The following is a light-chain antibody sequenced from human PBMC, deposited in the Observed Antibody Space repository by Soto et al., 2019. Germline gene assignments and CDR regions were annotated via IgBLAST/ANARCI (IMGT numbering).Light chain of an antibody. CDR2: KAS. CDR1: RSIPNW. CDR3: QYWDDYSWT. J-gene: IGKJ1*01. V-gene: IGKV1-5*03. Sequence: DIQMTNSLSPCPAPEGAGVTILARAGRSIPNWLAWYQQKPGKAPRFRIYKASILEGGAPSRFSGSGSGTEFTLTISSVQPDDFATYYCQYWDDYSWTFGQGTKVEIK.